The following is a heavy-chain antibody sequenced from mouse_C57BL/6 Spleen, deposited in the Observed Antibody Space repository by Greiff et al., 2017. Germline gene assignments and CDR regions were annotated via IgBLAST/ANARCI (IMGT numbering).Heavy chain of an antibody. CDR3: TGWAGTAY. J-gene: IGHJ3*01. Sequence: QVQLQQSGAELVRPGASVTLSCKASGYTFTDYEMHWVKQTPVHGLEWIGAIDPETGGTAYNQKFKGKAILTADKSSSTAYMQLRSLTSEDSAVYYCTGWAGTAYWGQGTLVTVSA. CDR2: IDPETGGT. CDR1: GYTFTDYE. D-gene: IGHD4-1*01. V-gene: IGHV1-15*01.